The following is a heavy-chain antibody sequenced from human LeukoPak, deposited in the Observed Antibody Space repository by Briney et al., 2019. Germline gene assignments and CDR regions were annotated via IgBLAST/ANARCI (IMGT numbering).Heavy chain of an antibody. J-gene: IGHJ4*02. CDR3: TRDTFGARGS. CDR1: GYTFSSYW. D-gene: IGHD5-12*01. Sequence: SGGSLRLSCAASGYTFSSYWMHWVRQGPGKGLVWVSRINEDGSSTSYAESVRGRFTISRDNAKNTLYLQMNSLRAEDAAVYYCTRDTFGARGSWGQGTLVTVSS. V-gene: IGHV3-74*01. CDR2: INEDGSST.